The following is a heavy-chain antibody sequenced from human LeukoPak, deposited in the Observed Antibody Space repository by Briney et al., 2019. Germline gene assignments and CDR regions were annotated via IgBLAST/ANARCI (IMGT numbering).Heavy chain of an antibody. V-gene: IGHV3-23*01. CDR1: GFTFSSYS. CDR3: AEVAIQYDFWSGSFDY. J-gene: IGHJ4*02. CDR2: ISGSGGST. Sequence: PGGSLRLSCAASGFTFSSYSMSWVRQAPGKGLEWVSAISGSGGSTYYADSVKGRFTISRDNSKNTLYLQMNSLRAEDTAVYYCAEVAIQYDFWSGSFDYWGQGTLVTVSS. D-gene: IGHD3-3*01.